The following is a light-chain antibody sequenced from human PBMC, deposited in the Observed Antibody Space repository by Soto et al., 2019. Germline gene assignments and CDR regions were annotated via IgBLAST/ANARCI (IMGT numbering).Light chain of an antibody. CDR2: DAS. CDR1: QSVSSSY. Sequence: EILLTQSPGTLSLSPGERATLSCRASQSVSSSYLAWYQQKPGQAPRLLIYDASNRATGIPDRLSGSGSGTDFTLTIRRLEPEDFAVYYCQQYGSSGTFGQGTKVDIK. J-gene: IGKJ1*01. V-gene: IGKV3-20*01. CDR3: QQYGSSGT.